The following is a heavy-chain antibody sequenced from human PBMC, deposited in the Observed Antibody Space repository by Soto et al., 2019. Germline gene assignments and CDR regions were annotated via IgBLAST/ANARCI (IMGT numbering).Heavy chain of an antibody. D-gene: IGHD3-22*01. Sequence: GRSLRLSCAAAGFTFSSYGMHWVRQAPGKGLEWVAVISYDGSNKYYADSVKGRFTISRDNSKNTLYLQMNSLRAEDTAVYYCAKELSYDSSGSLNWFDPWGQGTLVTVSS. CDR1: GFTFSSYG. V-gene: IGHV3-30*18. J-gene: IGHJ5*02. CDR3: AKELSYDSSGSLNWFDP. CDR2: ISYDGSNK.